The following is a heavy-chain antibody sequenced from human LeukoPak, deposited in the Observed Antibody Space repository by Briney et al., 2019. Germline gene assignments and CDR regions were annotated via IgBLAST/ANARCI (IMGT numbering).Heavy chain of an antibody. J-gene: IGHJ4*02. D-gene: IGHD1-26*01. CDR3: ARDQGWARL. Sequence: SETLSLTCTVSGGSISSSSYYWGWIRQPPGKGLEWIGSIYYSGSTYYNPSLKSRVTISVDTSKNQFSLKLSSVTAADTAVYYCARDQGWARLWGQGTLVTVSS. CDR1: GGSISSSSYY. CDR2: IYYSGST. V-gene: IGHV4-39*07.